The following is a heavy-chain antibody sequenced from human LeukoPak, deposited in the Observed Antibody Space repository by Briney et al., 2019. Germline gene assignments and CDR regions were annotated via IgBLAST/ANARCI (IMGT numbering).Heavy chain of an antibody. D-gene: IGHD6-13*01. CDR1: GGTFSSYA. CDR3: ARVVWEQQLTLVPRGFDP. J-gene: IGHJ5*02. CDR2: IFPIFGTA. Sequence: SVKVSCKASGGTFSSYAISWVRQAPGQGLEWMGGIFPIFGTANYAQKFQGRVTITADESTSTAYMELSSLRSEDTAVYYCARVVWEQQLTLVPRGFDPWGQGTLVTVSS. V-gene: IGHV1-69*13.